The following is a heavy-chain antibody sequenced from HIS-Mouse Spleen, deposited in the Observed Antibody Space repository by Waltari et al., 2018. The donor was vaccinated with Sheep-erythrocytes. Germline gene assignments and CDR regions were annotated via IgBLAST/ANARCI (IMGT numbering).Heavy chain of an antibody. D-gene: IGHD3-10*01. CDR1: GYTFTGYY. Sequence: QVQLVQSGAEVKKPGASVKVSCKASGYTFTGYYMHWVRQAPGQGLEWMEWFKPNIGGTNYAQKFQGRVTMTRDTSISTAYMELSRLRSDDTAVYYCARDRGGAFDIWGQGTMVTVSS. CDR3: ARDRGGAFDI. J-gene: IGHJ3*02. V-gene: IGHV1-2*02. CDR2: FKPNIGGT.